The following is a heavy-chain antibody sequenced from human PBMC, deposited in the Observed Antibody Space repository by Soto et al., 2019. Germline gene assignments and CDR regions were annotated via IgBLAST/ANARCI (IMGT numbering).Heavy chain of an antibody. Sequence: GALRLSCAASGFTFSNAWMSWVRQAPGKGLEWVGRIKSKTDGGTTDYAAPVKGKFTISRDDSKNTLYLQMNSLKTEDTAVYYCTTDPRDGGRYSSSWYAFDIWGQGTMVTVSS. CDR1: GFTFSNAW. V-gene: IGHV3-15*01. J-gene: IGHJ3*02. CDR2: IKSKTDGGTT. D-gene: IGHD6-13*01. CDR3: TTDPRDGGRYSSSWYAFDI.